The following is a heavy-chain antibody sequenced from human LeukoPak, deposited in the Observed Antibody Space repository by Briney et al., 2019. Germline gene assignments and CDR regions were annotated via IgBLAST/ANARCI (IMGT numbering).Heavy chain of an antibody. CDR2: IYHSGST. CDR1: GGSISSSNW. D-gene: IGHD3-22*01. CDR3: ARTSRYYDSSGYYGY. V-gene: IGHV4-4*02. J-gene: IGHJ4*02. Sequence: SETLSLTCAVSGGSISSSNWWSWVRQPPGKGLEWIGEIYHSGSTNYNPSLKSRVTISVDTSKNQFSLKLSSVTAADTAVYYCARTSRYYDSSGYYGYWGQGTLVTVSS.